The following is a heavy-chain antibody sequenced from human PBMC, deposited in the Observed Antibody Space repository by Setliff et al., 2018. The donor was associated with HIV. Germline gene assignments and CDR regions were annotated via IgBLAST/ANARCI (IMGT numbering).Heavy chain of an antibody. CDR3: ALLLWFGELLSGWFDP. CDR2: IIPIFGTA. CDR1: GGTFSSYA. J-gene: IGHJ5*02. V-gene: IGHV1-69*13. D-gene: IGHD3-10*01. Sequence: ASVKVSCKASGGTFSSYAISWVRQAPGQGLEWMGGIIPIFGTANYAQKFQGRVTITADESTSTAYMELSSLRSEDTAVYYCALLLWFGELLSGWFDPWGQGIQVTVSS.